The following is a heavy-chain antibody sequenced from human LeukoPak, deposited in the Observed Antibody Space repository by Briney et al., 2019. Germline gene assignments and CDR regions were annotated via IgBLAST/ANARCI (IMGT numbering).Heavy chain of an antibody. Sequence: SETLSLTYTVSGGSISSYYWSWIRQPAGKGLEWIGRIYTSGSTNYNPSLKSRVTMSVDTSKNQFSLKLSSVTAADTAVYYCANGYSYGRFDYWGQGTLVTVSS. CDR2: IYTSGST. CDR3: ANGYSYGRFDY. J-gene: IGHJ4*02. CDR1: GGSISSYY. V-gene: IGHV4-4*07. D-gene: IGHD5-18*01.